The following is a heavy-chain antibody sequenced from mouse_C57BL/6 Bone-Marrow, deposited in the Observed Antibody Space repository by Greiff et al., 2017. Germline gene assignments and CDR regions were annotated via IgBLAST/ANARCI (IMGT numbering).Heavy chain of an antibody. J-gene: IGHJ1*03. CDR1: GFTFSSYG. D-gene: IGHD2-3*01. CDR3: ARHDGYFWYFDV. Sequence: EVKVVESGGDLVKPGGSLKLSCAASGFTFSSYGMSWVRQTPDKRLEWVATISSGGGYTYYPDSVKGGYTISKDNAKNTLYLQMSSLTSEDTAMYYCARHDGYFWYFDVWGTGTTVTVSS. V-gene: IGHV5-6*01. CDR2: ISSGGGYT.